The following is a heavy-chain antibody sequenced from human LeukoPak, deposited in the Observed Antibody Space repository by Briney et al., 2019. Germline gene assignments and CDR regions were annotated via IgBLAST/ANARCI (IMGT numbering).Heavy chain of an antibody. Sequence: GGSLRLSCAASGFTFSGSAMHWVRQASGQGLEWVGRIRSKANSYATAYAASVKGRFTISRDDSKNTAYLQMSGLKTEDTAVYYCTRHGEGYCSGGSCTGDDAFDIWGQGTMVTVSS. CDR3: TRHGEGYCSGGSCTGDDAFDI. V-gene: IGHV3-73*01. J-gene: IGHJ3*02. CDR2: IRSKANSYAT. D-gene: IGHD2-15*01. CDR1: GFTFSGSA.